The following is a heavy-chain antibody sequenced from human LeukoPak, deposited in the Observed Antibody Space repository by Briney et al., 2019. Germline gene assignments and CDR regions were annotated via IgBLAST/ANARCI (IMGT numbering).Heavy chain of an antibody. V-gene: IGHV3-49*04. CDR3: ARGPIHLWLHNGMDV. J-gene: IGHJ6*02. CDR1: GFIFGDHA. Sequence: GGSLRLSCTASGFIFGDHAMSWVRQAPGKGLECVGFIRSKAYGGTTEYAASVKGRFTISRDDSEGIAYLQMNSLRIEDTAVYYCARGPIHLWLHNGMDVWGQGTTVIVFS. CDR2: IRSKAYGGTT. D-gene: IGHD5-18*01.